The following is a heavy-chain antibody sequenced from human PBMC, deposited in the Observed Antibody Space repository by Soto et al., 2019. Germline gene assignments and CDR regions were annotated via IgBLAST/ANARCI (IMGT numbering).Heavy chain of an antibody. J-gene: IGHJ6*02. Sequence: ASVKVSCKASGGTFSSYAISWVRQAPGQGLEWMGGIIPIFGTANYAQKFQGRVTITADESTSTAYMELSSLRSEDTAVYYCASVYYYDSSGYQTVYYGMDVWGQGTTVTVSS. V-gene: IGHV1-69*13. CDR2: IIPIFGTA. CDR1: GGTFSSYA. D-gene: IGHD3-22*01. CDR3: ASVYYYDSSGYQTVYYGMDV.